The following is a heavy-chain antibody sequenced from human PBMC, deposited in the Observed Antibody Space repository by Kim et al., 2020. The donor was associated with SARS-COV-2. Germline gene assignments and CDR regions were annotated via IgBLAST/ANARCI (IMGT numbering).Heavy chain of an antibody. V-gene: IGHV3-53*01. Sequence: GGSLRLSCAASGFTVSNNYMNWVRQAPGKGLEWVSIIYGADTSYYADSVKGRFTISRDNSKNMLYLQMNSLKAEDTAVYYCARGPNIVTHIPWSYYFDLWGQGVLVTVSS. D-gene: IGHD2-15*01. CDR2: IYGADTS. CDR1: GFTVSNNY. CDR3: ARGPNIVTHIPWSYYFDL. J-gene: IGHJ4*02.